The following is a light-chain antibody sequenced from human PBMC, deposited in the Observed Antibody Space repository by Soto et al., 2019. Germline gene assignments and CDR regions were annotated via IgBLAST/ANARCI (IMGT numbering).Light chain of an antibody. Sequence: EIVLTDSPGTVSLSPGERATLSCRASQSVNSDYLGWFQQKPGQAPRLLIYGASTRATGVPDRFSGSGSGTDFTLTISRLEPEDFAVYYCHHYGGSPITFGQGTRLEIK. J-gene: IGKJ5*01. CDR1: QSVNSDY. CDR2: GAS. V-gene: IGKV3-20*01. CDR3: HHYGGSPIT.